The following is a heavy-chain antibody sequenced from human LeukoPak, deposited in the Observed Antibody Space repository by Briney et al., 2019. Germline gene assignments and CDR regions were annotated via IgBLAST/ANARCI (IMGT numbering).Heavy chain of an antibody. CDR1: GFTLSSYW. CDR2: IKQDGSEK. D-gene: IGHD5-24*01. CDR3: ASRDY. J-gene: IGHJ4*02. V-gene: IGHV3-7*01. Sequence: PGGSLRLSCAASGFTLSSYWMNWVRQAPGKGLEWVANIKQDGSEKYYVDSVKGRFTISRDNAKNTLYLQMNSLGADDTAVYYCASRDYWGQGTLVTVSS.